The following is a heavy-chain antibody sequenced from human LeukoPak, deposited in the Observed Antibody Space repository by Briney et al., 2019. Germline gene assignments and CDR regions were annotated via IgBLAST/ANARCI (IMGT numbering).Heavy chain of an antibody. Sequence: ASVTVSCKGSGYAFIDYHIHWERQAPGQGLEWMGWINPNSGGTIYAQKFQGRVTMTRDTSINTAYMELSRLTSDDAAMYYCARVSCSGGTCYDLGWFDSWGQGTLVTVSS. J-gene: IGHJ5*01. D-gene: IGHD2-15*01. CDR2: INPNSGGT. CDR1: GYAFIDYH. V-gene: IGHV1-2*02. CDR3: ARVSCSGGTCYDLGWFDS.